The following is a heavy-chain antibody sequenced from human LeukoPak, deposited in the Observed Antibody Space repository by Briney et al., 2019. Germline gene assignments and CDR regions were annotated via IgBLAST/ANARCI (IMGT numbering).Heavy chain of an antibody. V-gene: IGHV3-23*01. CDR1: GFSLSSFT. CDR2: ISGSGGST. Sequence: GGSLRLSCAASGFSLSSFTMSWVRQAPGKGLEWVSGISGSGGSTYYADSVKGRFTISRDNSKNTLYVQMNSLRAEDTAVYYCAKDKSGYYGSGYGWFDPWGQGTLVTVSS. D-gene: IGHD3-10*01. CDR3: AKDKSGYYGSGYGWFDP. J-gene: IGHJ5*02.